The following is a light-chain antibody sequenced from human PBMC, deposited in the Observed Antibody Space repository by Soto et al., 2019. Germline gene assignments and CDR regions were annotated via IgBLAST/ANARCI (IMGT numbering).Light chain of an antibody. CDR3: SSYTSSSTPHVV. J-gene: IGLJ2*01. CDR2: DVS. V-gene: IGLV2-14*01. Sequence: QSALTQPASVSRSPGQSITISCTGTSSDVGGYNYVSWYQQHPGKAPKLMIYDVSNRPSGVSNRFSGSKSGNTASLTFSGLQAEDEADYYCSSYTSSSTPHVVFGGGTKLTVL. CDR1: SSDVGGYNY.